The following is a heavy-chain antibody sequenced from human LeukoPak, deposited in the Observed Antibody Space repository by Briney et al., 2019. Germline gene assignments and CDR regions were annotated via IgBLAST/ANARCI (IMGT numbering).Heavy chain of an antibody. D-gene: IGHD3-22*01. CDR2: INHSGST. V-gene: IGHV4-34*01. J-gene: IGHJ5*02. CDR3: ARRDSSGYYLGS. CDR1: GGSFSGYY. Sequence: SETLSLTCAVYGGSFSGYYWSWTRQPPGKGLEWIGEINHSGSTNYNPSLKSRVTISVDTTKNQFSLKLSSVAAADTAVYYCARRDSSGYYLGSWGQGTLVTVSS.